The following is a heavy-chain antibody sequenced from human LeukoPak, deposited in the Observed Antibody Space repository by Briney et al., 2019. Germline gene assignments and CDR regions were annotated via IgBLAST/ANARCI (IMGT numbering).Heavy chain of an antibody. J-gene: IGHJ4*01. CDR3: ARDAQRGFDYTNSLQY. CDR1: GFIFSHYG. CDR2: IWSDASNR. D-gene: IGHD4-11*01. Sequence: GGSLRLSCAASGFIFSHYGMHWVRQAPGKGLEWVAVIWSDASNRFYAGSVKGRFTISRDHSQNTVFLQMNSLRPEDTAIYYCARDAQRGFDYTNSLQYWGHGTLVTVSS. V-gene: IGHV3-33*01.